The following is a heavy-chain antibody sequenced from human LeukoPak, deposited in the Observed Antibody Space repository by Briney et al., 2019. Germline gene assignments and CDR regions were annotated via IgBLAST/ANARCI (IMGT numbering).Heavy chain of an antibody. Sequence: GGSLRLSCAASGFTFSTFAMIWVRQLPGKGLERVSSIFPSGGEIHYADSVRGRFTISRDNSKSTLSLQMNSLRAEGTAIYYCATYRQVLLPFESWGQGTLVTVSS. CDR1: GFTFSTFA. D-gene: IGHD2-8*02. CDR3: ATYRQVLLPFES. J-gene: IGHJ4*02. V-gene: IGHV3-23*01. CDR2: IFPSGGEI.